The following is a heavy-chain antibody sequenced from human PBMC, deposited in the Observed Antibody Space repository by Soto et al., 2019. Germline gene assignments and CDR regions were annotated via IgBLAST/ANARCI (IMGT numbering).Heavy chain of an antibody. V-gene: IGHV4-31*03. D-gene: IGHD2-15*01. Sequence: QVQLQESGPGLVKPSQTLSLTCTVSGGSISSGGNYWSGIRQHPGKGREWIGYIYYSGSTYYNQSLRIRVTISVDTSKNPFSVKLSSVTAADTAVYYCAMDPSVANYWYFDLWGRGTLVTVSS. CDR1: GGSISSGGNY. J-gene: IGHJ2*01. CDR3: AMDPSVANYWYFDL. CDR2: IYYSGST.